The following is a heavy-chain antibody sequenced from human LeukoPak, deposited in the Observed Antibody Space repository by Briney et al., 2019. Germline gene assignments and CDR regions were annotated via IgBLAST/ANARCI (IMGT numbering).Heavy chain of an antibody. Sequence: PGGSLRLSCAASGFIFTSHEMNWVRQAPGKGLEWVSYISGRGDKIYYADSVKGRFTISGDNAKSSVYLQMNSLRADDTAVYYCARDPFQEWELKTLDYWGQGTLVTVSS. J-gene: IGHJ4*02. CDR3: ARDPFQEWELKTLDY. D-gene: IGHD1-26*01. V-gene: IGHV3-48*03. CDR1: GFIFTSHE. CDR2: ISGRGDKI.